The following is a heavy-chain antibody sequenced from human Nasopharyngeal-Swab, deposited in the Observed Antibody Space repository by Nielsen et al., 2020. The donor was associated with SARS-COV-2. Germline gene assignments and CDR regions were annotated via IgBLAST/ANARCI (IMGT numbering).Heavy chain of an antibody. J-gene: IGHJ2*01. D-gene: IGHD3-10*01. CDR2: INHSGST. V-gene: IGHV4-34*01. CDR3: ARDPVLLWFGENWYFDL. CDR1: GGSFSGYY. Sequence: SETLSLTCAVYGGSFSGYYWSWIRQPPGKGLEWIGEINHSGSTNYNPSLKSRVTISVDTSKNQFSLKLSSVTAADTAVYYCARDPVLLWFGENWYFDLWGRGTLVTVSS.